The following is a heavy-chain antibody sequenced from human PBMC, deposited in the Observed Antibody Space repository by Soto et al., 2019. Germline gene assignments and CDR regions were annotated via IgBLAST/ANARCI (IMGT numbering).Heavy chain of an antibody. Sequence: MQLVESGGGVVQPGRSLTLSCAASGFTFNSYGMHWVRQAPGKGLEWVALISYDGSNKYYADSVKGRFTISRDNSKNTLFLQMKSLRVEDTAVYSCAKETGNWGYSYYGLDVWGQGTTVTVSS. V-gene: IGHV3-30*18. CDR2: ISYDGSNK. J-gene: IGHJ6*02. CDR3: AKETGNWGYSYYGLDV. D-gene: IGHD1-1*01. CDR1: GFTFNSYG.